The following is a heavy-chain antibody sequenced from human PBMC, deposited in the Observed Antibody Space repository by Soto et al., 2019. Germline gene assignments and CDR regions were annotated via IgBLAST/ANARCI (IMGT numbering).Heavy chain of an antibody. V-gene: IGHV4-59*08. CDR3: ARLVWSYGTWFDP. Sequence: PSDTLSLTCTVSGGSISSYYWSWIRQPPGKGLEWIGYIYYSGSTNYNPSLKSRVTISVDTSKNQFSLKLSSVTAADTAVYYCARLVWSYGTWFDPWGQGTQVTVS. D-gene: IGHD5-18*01. CDR2: IYYSGST. CDR1: GGSISSYY. J-gene: IGHJ5*02.